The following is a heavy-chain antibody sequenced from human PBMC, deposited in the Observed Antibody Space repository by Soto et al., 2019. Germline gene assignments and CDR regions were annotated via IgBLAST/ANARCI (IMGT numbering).Heavy chain of an antibody. J-gene: IGHJ4*02. CDR2: IYYSGST. Sequence: SETLSLTCTVSGGSISSGGYYWSWIRQHPGKGLEWIGYIYYSGSTYYNPSLKSRVTISVDTSKNQFSLKLSSVTAADTAVYYCAGYCSGGSCYYGYWGQGTLVTVSS. CDR1: GGSISSGGYY. V-gene: IGHV4-31*03. CDR3: AGYCSGGSCYYGY. D-gene: IGHD2-15*01.